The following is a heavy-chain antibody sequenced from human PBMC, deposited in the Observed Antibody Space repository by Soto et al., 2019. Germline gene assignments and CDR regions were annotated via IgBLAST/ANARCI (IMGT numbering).Heavy chain of an antibody. CDR1: GFTFSSYS. D-gene: IGHD3-3*01. CDR3: ARVVDFWSGPHRGFDY. J-gene: IGHJ4*02. Sequence: PGGSLRLSCAASGFTFSSYSMNWVRQAPGKGLEWVSSISSSSSYIYYADSVKGRFTISRDNAKNSLYLQMNSLRAEDTAVYYCARVVDFWSGPHRGFDYWGQGTLVTVAS. V-gene: IGHV3-21*01. CDR2: ISSSSSYI.